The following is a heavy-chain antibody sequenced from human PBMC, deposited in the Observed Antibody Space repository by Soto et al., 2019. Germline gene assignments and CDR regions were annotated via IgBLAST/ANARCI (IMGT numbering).Heavy chain of an antibody. CDR2: IYPGDSDT. CDR3: AKSGHDTYYYYGMDV. V-gene: IGHV5-51*01. CDR1: GYSFTSYW. Sequence: PGESLKISWKGSGYSFTSYWIGWVRQMPGKGLEWMGIIYPGDSDTRYSPSCQGQVTISADKSISTAYLQWSSPKASDTAMYYCAKSGHDTYYYYGMDVWGQGTTVTVSS. D-gene: IGHD3-3*01. J-gene: IGHJ6*02.